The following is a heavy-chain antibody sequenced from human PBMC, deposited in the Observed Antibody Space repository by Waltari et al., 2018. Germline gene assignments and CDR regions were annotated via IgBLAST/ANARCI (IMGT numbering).Heavy chain of an antibody. D-gene: IGHD6-6*01. CDR3: ARERSIAARVRIGRVHNWFDP. V-gene: IGHV4-39*02. Sequence: QLQLQESGPGLVKPSETLSLTCTVPGGSISSSSYYWGWIRQPPGTGLEWIGSIYYSGSTYYNPSLKSRVTISVDTSKNQFSLKLSSVTAADTAVYYCARERSIAARVRIGRVHNWFDPWGQGTLVTVSS. CDR2: IYYSGST. J-gene: IGHJ5*02. CDR1: GGSISSSSYY.